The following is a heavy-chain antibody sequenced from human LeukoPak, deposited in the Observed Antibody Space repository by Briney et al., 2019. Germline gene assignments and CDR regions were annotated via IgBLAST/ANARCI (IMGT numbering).Heavy chain of an antibody. J-gene: IGHJ4*02. CDR1: GGTFSSYA. CDR3: ASVIAVAGTGDFDY. Sequence: SVKVSCKASGGTFSSYAISWVRQAPGQGLEWMGRIIPIFGTANYAQKFQGRVTITTDESTSTAYMELSSLRSEDTAVYYCASVIAVAGTGDFDYWGQGTLVTVSS. V-gene: IGHV1-69*05. D-gene: IGHD6-19*01. CDR2: IIPIFGTA.